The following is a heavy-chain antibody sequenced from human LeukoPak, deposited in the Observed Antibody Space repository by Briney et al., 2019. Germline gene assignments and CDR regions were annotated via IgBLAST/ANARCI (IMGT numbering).Heavy chain of an antibody. Sequence: SETLSLTCAVYGGSFSGYYWSWIRQPPGKGLEWIGEINHSGSTNYNPSLKSRVTISVDTSKNQFSLKLSSVTAADTAVYYCARAIMYYDLWSGYSGSRYFDYWGQGTLVTVSS. V-gene: IGHV4-34*01. CDR3: ARAIMYYDLWSGYSGSRYFDY. CDR2: INHSGST. J-gene: IGHJ4*02. D-gene: IGHD3-3*01. CDR1: GGSFSGYY.